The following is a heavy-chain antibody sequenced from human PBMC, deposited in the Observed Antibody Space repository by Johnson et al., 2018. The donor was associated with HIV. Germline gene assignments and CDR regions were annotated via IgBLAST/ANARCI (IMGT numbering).Heavy chain of an antibody. CDR1: GFTFSSYD. CDR3: AKDPMVATPANAFDI. Sequence: VQLVESGGGLVQPGRSLRLSCAASGFTFSSYDIHWVRQATGKGLEWVSAIGTAGDTYYPGSVKGRFTISRDNSKNTLYLQMNSLRAEDTAVYYCAKDPMVATPANAFDIWGQGTMVTVSS. CDR2: IGTAGDT. J-gene: IGHJ3*02. V-gene: IGHV3-13*01. D-gene: IGHD5-12*01.